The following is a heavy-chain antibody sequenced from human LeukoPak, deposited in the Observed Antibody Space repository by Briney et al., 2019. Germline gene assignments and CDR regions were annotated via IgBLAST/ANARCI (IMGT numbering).Heavy chain of an antibody. V-gene: IGHV4-34*01. CDR3: ARGRGAQLWLRALFDY. CDR2: INHSGST. Sequence: NPSETLSLTCAVYGGSFSGYYWSWIRQPPGKGLEWIGEINHSGSTNYNPSLKSRVTISVDTSKNQFSPKLSSVTAADTAVYYCARGRGAQLWLRALFDYWGQGTLVTVSS. CDR1: GGSFSGYY. J-gene: IGHJ4*02. D-gene: IGHD5-18*01.